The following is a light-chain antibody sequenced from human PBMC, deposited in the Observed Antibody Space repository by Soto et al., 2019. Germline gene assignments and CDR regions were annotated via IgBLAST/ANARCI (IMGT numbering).Light chain of an antibody. Sequence: DIQMTQSPSTMAAFVGDRGTITCRASQIISDWLAWYQQKPGQAPKLLIYNASILPSGVPSRFTGSGSGTEFTLTISSLQPDDFATYYCQEYNTYSLTFGGGSKVEIK. J-gene: IGKJ4*01. CDR1: QIISDW. CDR2: NAS. CDR3: QEYNTYSLT. V-gene: IGKV1-5*03.